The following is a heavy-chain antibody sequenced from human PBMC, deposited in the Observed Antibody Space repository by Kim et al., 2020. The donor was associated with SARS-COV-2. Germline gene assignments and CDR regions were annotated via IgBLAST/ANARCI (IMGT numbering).Heavy chain of an antibody. D-gene: IGHD5-12*01. J-gene: IGHJ4*02. V-gene: IGHV4-39*07. CDR2: IYYSGST. CDR3: ARDLRRWLQKYYFDY. Sequence: SETLSLTCTVSGGSISSSSYYWGWIRQPPGKGLEWIGSIYYSGSTYYNPSLKSRVTISVDTSKNQFSLKLSSVTAADTAVYYCARDLRRWLQKYYFDYWGQGTLVTVSS. CDR1: GGSISSSSYY.